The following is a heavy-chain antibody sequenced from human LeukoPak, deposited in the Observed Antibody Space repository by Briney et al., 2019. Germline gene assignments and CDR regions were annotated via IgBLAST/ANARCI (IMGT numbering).Heavy chain of an antibody. Sequence: PGGSLRLSCAASGFTFSSYGMHWVRQAPGKGLEWVAFIRYDGSNKYYADSVKGRFTISRDNSKNTLYLQMNSLRAEDTAVYYCATDTAMATVYWGQGTLVTVSS. CDR1: GFTFSSYG. J-gene: IGHJ4*02. CDR2: IRYDGSNK. V-gene: IGHV3-30*02. CDR3: ATDTAMATVY. D-gene: IGHD5-18*01.